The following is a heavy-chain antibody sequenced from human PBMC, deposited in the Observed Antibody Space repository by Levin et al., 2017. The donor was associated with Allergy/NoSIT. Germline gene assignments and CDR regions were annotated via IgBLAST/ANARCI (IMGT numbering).Heavy chain of an antibody. CDR3: AREMYGGNSGDY. D-gene: IGHD4-23*01. J-gene: IGHJ4*02. CDR1: GFTFSTYW. Sequence: PGGSLRLSCAASGFTFSTYWMTWVRQAPGKGLEWVANIKQDGSEQYYVDSVKGRFTISRDNAKNSLFLQMNSLRAEDTAVYYCAREMYGGNSGDYWGQGTLVTVSS. CDR2: IKQDGSEQ. V-gene: IGHV3-7*01.